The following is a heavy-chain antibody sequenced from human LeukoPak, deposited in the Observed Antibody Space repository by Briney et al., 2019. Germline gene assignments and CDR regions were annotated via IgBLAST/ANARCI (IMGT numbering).Heavy chain of an antibody. J-gene: IGHJ4*02. D-gene: IGHD6-19*01. CDR2: ISSSSTYI. Sequence: GGSLRLSCAASGLTFSSFRMNWVRQAPGKGLDWFSSISSSSTYIYYADSVKGRFTISRDNARNSLFLQMNSLRAEDTAVYYCARAVAGPAGEYYFDYWGQGTLVTVSS. CDR1: GLTFSSFR. V-gene: IGHV3-21*01. CDR3: ARAVAGPAGEYYFDY.